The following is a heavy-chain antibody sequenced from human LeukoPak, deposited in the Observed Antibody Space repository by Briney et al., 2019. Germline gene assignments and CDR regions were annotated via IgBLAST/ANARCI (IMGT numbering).Heavy chain of an antibody. J-gene: IGHJ5*02. Sequence: ASVKVSCKASGYTFSSYGISWVRQAPGQGLEWMGWISGYNGNTNYAQKLQGRVTMTTDTSTSTAYMELRSLRSDDTAVYYCARGPLNRGSEVGATHNWFDPWGQGTLVTVSS. V-gene: IGHV1-18*01. CDR2: ISGYNGNT. D-gene: IGHD1-26*01. CDR3: ARGPLNRGSEVGATHNWFDP. CDR1: GYTFSSYG.